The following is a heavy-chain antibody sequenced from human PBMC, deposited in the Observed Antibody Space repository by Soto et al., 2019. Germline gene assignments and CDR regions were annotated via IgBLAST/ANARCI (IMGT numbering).Heavy chain of an antibody. D-gene: IGHD3-10*01. J-gene: IGHJ3*01. CDR1: GLTFSNYE. CDR2: IGRGGTTT. V-gene: IGHV3-48*03. CDR3: ATRSGGGGAFDF. Sequence: VPLVESGGGLVLPGGSLRLSCAASGLTFSNYEMNWVRQAPGKGLEWVSYIGRGGTTTYYADSLKGRFTISRDNAKNSLYLQMNSLRAEDTAVYYCATRSGGGGAFDFWGQGTMVTVSS.